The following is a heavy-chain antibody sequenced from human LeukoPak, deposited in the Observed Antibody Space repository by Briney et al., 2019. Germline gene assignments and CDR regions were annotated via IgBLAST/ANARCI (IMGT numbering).Heavy chain of an antibody. CDR3: ARHLSGTGPDY. CDR2: INTDGTTT. Sequence: GGSLRLSCAASGFIFSSYWMYWVRHAPGKGLLSVSRINTDGTTTMYADSVKGRFTISRDNAKNTLYLQMNSLRAEDTAVYYCARHLSGTGPDYWGQGTLVTVPS. J-gene: IGHJ4*02. CDR1: GFIFSSYW. V-gene: IGHV3-74*03. D-gene: IGHD1-14*01.